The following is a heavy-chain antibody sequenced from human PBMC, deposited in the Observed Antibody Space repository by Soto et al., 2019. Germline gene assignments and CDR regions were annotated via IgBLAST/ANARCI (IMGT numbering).Heavy chain of an antibody. CDR1: GFTFGDYA. CDR2: IRSKAYGGTT. J-gene: IGHJ6*03. Sequence: GGSLRLSCTASGFTFGDYAMSLFRQAPGKGLEWVGFIRSKAYGGTTEYAASVKGRFTISRDDSKSIAYLQMNSLKTEDTAVYYCTRAVEGGLRFLEWFPRDLRYYYYYMDVWGKGTTVTVSS. CDR3: TRAVEGGLRFLEWFPRDLRYYYYYMDV. V-gene: IGHV3-49*03. D-gene: IGHD3-3*01.